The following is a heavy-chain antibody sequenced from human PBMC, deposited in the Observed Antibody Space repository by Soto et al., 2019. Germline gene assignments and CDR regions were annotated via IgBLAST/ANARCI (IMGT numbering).Heavy chain of an antibody. D-gene: IGHD3-3*01. CDR3: ARATECSVGKNSVWSGYGTGYGMDV. J-gene: IGHJ6*02. CDR1: GGSISSGGYS. CDR2: IYHSGST. V-gene: IGHV4-30-2*01. Sequence: QLQLQESGSGLVKPSQTLSLTCAVSGGSISSGGYSWSWIRQPPGKGLEWIGYIYHSGSTYYNPSLKSRVTISVDRSKNQFSLKLSPVTAADTAVYYCARATECSVGKNSVWSGYGTGYGMDVWGQGTTVTVSS.